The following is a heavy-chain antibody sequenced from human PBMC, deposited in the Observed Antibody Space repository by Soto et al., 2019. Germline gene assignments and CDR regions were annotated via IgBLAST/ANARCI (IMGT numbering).Heavy chain of an antibody. J-gene: IGHJ3*02. V-gene: IGHV5-51*01. CDR1: GYTFTNYW. CDR2: IYPGDSDT. D-gene: IGHD5-18*01. CDR3: ARHVGYGYGFLGDAFDI. Sequence: VVPMTVSSRGAGYTFTNYWVGRVRKMTGKGLEWMGIIYPGDSDTRYSPSFPGQVTISADKSISTAYLQWSSLKASDTAMYYCARHVGYGYGFLGDAFDIWGQGTMVTVSS.